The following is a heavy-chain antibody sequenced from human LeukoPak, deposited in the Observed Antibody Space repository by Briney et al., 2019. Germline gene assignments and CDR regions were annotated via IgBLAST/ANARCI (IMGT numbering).Heavy chain of an antibody. J-gene: IGHJ6*02. Sequence: GESLKISCAASGFTFSRYWMSWVRQAPGKGLEWVANIKQDGSEKYYVDSVKGRFTISRDNAKNSLYLQMNSLRAEDTAVFYCASLGYCSGGSCFYGMDVWGQGTTVIVSS. CDR3: ASLGYCSGGSCFYGMDV. CDR2: IKQDGSEK. D-gene: IGHD2-15*01. CDR1: GFTFSRYW. V-gene: IGHV3-7*01.